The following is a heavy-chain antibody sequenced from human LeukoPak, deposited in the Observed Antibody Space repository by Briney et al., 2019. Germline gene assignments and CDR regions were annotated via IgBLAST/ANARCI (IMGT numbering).Heavy chain of an antibody. V-gene: IGHV4-38-2*02. CDR2: IYHSGST. J-gene: IGHJ5*02. CDR1: GYSISSGYY. Sequence: PSETLSLTCTVSGYSISSGYYWGWIRQPPGKGLEWIGSIYHSGSTYSNPSLKSRVTISVDTSKNQFSLKLSSVTAADTAVYYCARDLSLYNWFDPWGQGTLVTVSS. D-gene: IGHD3-16*01. CDR3: ARDLSLYNWFDP.